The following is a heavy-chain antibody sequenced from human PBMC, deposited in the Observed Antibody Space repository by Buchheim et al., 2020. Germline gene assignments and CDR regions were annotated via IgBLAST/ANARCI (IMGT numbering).Heavy chain of an antibody. V-gene: IGHV4-39*01. CDR3: ASKVYGGPFDY. CDR1: GGSITSSYYY. D-gene: IGHD4-23*01. Sequence: QLQLQGSGPGLVRPSETLSLACIVSGGSITSSYYYWGWIRQPPGKGLEWIGSIYYSGATYYNPSLKSRVTISMDSSKNQFPLNLDSVTAADTAVYYCASKVYGGPFDYWGQG. J-gene: IGHJ4*02. CDR2: IYYSGAT.